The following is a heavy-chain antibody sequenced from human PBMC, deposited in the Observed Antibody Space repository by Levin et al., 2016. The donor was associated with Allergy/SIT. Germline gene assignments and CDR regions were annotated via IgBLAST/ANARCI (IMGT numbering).Heavy chain of an antibody. Sequence: SETLSLTCNVSGSFITSSNHYWGWIRQSPGKGLEWIASIYHTGATYYNPSLKSRVTISVDPSKNHLSLKLSSATAADTAVYFCARRPLTGTVKDAFDIWGQGKMVTVSS. CDR2: IYHTGAT. J-gene: IGHJ3*02. D-gene: IGHD1-1*01. CDR1: GSFITSSNHY. V-gene: IGHV4-39*02. CDR3: ARRPLTGTVKDAFDI.